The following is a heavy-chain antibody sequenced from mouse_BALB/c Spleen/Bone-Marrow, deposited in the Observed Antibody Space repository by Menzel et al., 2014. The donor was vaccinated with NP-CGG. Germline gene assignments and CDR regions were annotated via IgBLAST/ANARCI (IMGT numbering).Heavy chain of an antibody. D-gene: IGHD2-4*01. V-gene: IGHV1S56*01. CDR1: GYTFTSYY. Sequence: VQLHQSGPELVKPGASVRISCKASGYTFTSYYIHWVKQRPGQGLEWIGWIYPGNVNTQYNEKFMGKATLTADKSSSTAYMQLSSLTSEDSAVYFCARGITTRGGDCWGQGTTLTVSS. J-gene: IGHJ2*01. CDR3: ARGITTRGGDC. CDR2: IYPGNVNT.